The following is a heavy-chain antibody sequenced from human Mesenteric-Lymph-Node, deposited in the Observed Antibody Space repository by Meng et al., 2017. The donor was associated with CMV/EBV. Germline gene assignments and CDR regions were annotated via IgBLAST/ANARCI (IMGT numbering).Heavy chain of an antibody. CDR2: IYYSGST. CDR1: GDSISRYY. J-gene: IGHJ6*02. Sequence: GSLRLSCTVSGDSISRYYWNWIRQPPGKGLEWIAYIYYSGSTDYNPSLKSRVTISVDTSKKQFSLKLSSVTAADTAVYYCARVLAADPYYYYGMDVWGQGTTVTVSS. CDR3: ARVLAADPYYYYGMDV. D-gene: IGHD6-13*01. V-gene: IGHV4-59*01.